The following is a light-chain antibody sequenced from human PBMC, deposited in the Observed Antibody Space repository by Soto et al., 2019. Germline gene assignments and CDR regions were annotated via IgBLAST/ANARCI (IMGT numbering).Light chain of an antibody. CDR1: QSISSW. V-gene: IGKV1-5*03. J-gene: IGKJ1*01. CDR2: KAS. Sequence: IQMTQSPSTLSASVGDRVTITCRASQSISSWLAWYQEKPGKAPKLLIYKASSLESGVPSRFSGSGSGTEFTLTISNLQPDDFATYYCQQYTNSRWTFGQGTKVDI. CDR3: QQYTNSRWT.